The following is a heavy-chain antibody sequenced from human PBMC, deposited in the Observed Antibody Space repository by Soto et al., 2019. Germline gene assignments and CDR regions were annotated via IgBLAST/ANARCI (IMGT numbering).Heavy chain of an antibody. CDR3: ARDQNPMVRGVMGAFDI. CDR1: GFTFSSYG. CDR2: IWYDGSNK. V-gene: IGHV3-33*01. J-gene: IGHJ3*02. D-gene: IGHD3-10*01. Sequence: QVQLVESGGGVVQPGRSLRLSCAASGFTFSSYGMHWVRQAPGKGLEWVAVIWYDGSNKYYADSVKGRFTISRDNSKNTLYLQMNRLRAEDTAVYYCARDQNPMVRGVMGAFDIWGQGTMVTVSS.